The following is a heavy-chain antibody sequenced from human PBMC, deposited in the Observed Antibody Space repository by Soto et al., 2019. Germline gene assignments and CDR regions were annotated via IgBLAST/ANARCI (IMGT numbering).Heavy chain of an antibody. CDR3: ARWSYLEY. CDR1: GFSFGSYA. Sequence: PGVSLKLSCAASGFSFGSYALSWVRQSPGKGLEWVSTISGSDGKTFYADSVKGRFSISRDTSQSALYLQMNSLRADDTAMYYCARWSYLEYWAQGTRVTV. CDR2: ISGSDGKT. J-gene: IGHJ4*02. D-gene: IGHD3-3*01. V-gene: IGHV3-23*01.